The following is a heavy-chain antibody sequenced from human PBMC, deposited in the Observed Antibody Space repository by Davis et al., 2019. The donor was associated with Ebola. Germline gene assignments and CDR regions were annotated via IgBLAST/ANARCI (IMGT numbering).Heavy chain of an antibody. V-gene: IGHV1-69*10. CDR2: IIPILGTT. CDR3: ARVAAGGSLWLDP. Sequence: SVKVSCKASGGTFSNYAISWVRQAPGRGLEWMGGIIPILGTTNYAQKFQGRVTMTTDTSTSTAYMELRSLRSDDTAVYYCARVAAGGSLWLDPWGQGTLVTVPS. J-gene: IGHJ5*02. CDR1: GGTFSNYA. D-gene: IGHD6-13*01.